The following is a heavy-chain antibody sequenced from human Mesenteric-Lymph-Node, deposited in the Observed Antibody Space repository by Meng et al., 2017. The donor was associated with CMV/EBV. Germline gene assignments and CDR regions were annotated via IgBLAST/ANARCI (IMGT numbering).Heavy chain of an antibody. D-gene: IGHD5-18*01. CDR1: GGSISSYY. Sequence: SETLSLTCTVSGGSISSYYWSWIRQPPGKGLEWIGSIYYIGSPYYNASLESRVTVSIDTSKNQFSLRLSSVTAADTAVYYCARNLYSYGSNWFDPWGQGTLVTVSS. CDR2: IYYIGSP. J-gene: IGHJ5*02. V-gene: IGHV4-59*05. CDR3: ARNLYSYGSNWFDP.